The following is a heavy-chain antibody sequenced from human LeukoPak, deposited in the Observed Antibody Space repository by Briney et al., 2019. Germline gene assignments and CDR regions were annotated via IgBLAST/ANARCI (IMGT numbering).Heavy chain of an antibody. Sequence: SETLSLTRTVSGGSITSYYWSWIRQPPGKGLEWIGYIYYSGSTNYNPSLKSRVTISVDTSKNQFSLKLSSVTAADTAVYYCARLNVAFDYWGQGTLVTVSS. CDR2: IYYSGST. CDR3: ARLNVAFDY. J-gene: IGHJ4*02. D-gene: IGHD3-16*01. V-gene: IGHV4-59*01. CDR1: GGSITSYY.